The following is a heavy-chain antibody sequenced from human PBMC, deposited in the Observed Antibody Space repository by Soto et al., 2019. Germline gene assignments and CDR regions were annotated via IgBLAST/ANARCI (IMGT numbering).Heavy chain of an antibody. CDR1: GFTFSNAW. CDR3: NTAPDVSRVFDY. CDR2: IKSKTDGGTT. Sequence: EVQLVESGGGLVKPGGSLRLSCAASGFTFSNAWMNWVRQAPGKGLEWVVRIKSKTDGGTTDYAEPVKGRFTISRDDSKNTLSLQMHSLKTEDTAVSYCNTAPDVSRVFDYWGQGTLVTVSS. V-gene: IGHV3-15*07. J-gene: IGHJ4*02. D-gene: IGHD6-13*01.